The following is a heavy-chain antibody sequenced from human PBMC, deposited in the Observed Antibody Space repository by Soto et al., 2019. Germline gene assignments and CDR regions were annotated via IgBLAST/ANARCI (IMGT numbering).Heavy chain of an antibody. CDR1: GGSISDFY. Sequence: PSETLSLTCTVSGGSISDFYWSWIRQPPGKGLEWIGYIYYSGSTNYNPSLKSRVTISVDTSKNQFSLNLRSMSPADTAVYYCARVGGLAARTFDYWGRGTRVTVS. CDR2: IYYSGST. J-gene: IGHJ4*02. CDR3: ARVGGLAARTFDY. V-gene: IGHV4-59*01. D-gene: IGHD6-6*01.